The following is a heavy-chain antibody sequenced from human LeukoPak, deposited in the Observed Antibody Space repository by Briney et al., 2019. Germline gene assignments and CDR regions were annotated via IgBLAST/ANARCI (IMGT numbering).Heavy chain of an antibody. Sequence: GGSLRLSCAASGFTFSSYEMHWVRQAPGKGLEWVSYISSSDSTIYYADSVKGRFTISRDNAKNSLYLQMNSLRDDDMALYYCARGNSGSYSQDWFDPWGQGTLVTVSS. D-gene: IGHD1-26*01. CDR2: ISSSDSTI. V-gene: IGHV3-48*03. CDR3: ARGNSGSYSQDWFDP. J-gene: IGHJ5*02. CDR1: GFTFSSYE.